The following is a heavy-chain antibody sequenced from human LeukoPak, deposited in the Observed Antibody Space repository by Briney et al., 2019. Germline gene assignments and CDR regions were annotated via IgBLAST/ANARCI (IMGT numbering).Heavy chain of an antibody. CDR1: GGSISSSSAY. J-gene: IGHJ4*02. CDR2: IYYSKNT. V-gene: IGHV4-39*01. CDR3: VSPRGFSYGYFDY. D-gene: IGHD5-18*01. Sequence: SPSLSLTCTVSGGSISSSSAYWAWIRQPPWKGLERFGSIYYSKNTYYVPSLKRPVTISADTSKNQFSLTLGSVSATDTAVYYCVSPRGFSYGYFDYWGQGTLVTVSS.